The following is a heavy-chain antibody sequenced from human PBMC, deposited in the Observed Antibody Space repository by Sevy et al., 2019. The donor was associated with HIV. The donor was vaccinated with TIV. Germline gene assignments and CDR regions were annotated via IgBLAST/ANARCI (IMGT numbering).Heavy chain of an antibody. Sequence: GGSLRLSCAASGFTFSSDAMSWVRQAPGKGLEWVSAISGSGGSTYYADSEKGRFTISRDNSKNTLYLQMNSLRAEDTAVYYCAKRNEGILTGYHLDYWGQGTLVTVSS. CDR3: AKRNEGILTGYHLDY. D-gene: IGHD3-9*01. V-gene: IGHV3-23*01. J-gene: IGHJ4*02. CDR2: ISGSGGST. CDR1: GFTFSSDA.